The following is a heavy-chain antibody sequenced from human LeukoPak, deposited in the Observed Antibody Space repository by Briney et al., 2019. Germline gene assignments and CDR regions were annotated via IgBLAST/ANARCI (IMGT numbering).Heavy chain of an antibody. D-gene: IGHD3-10*01. CDR2: IYYSGST. CDR3: ASGIRFGELVHYYYYMDV. J-gene: IGHJ6*03. CDR1: GGSISSYY. Sequence: ETLSLTCTVSGGSISSYYWSWIRQPPGKGLEWIGYIYYSGSTNYNPSLKSRVTISVDTSKNQFSLKLSSVTAADTAVYYCASGIRFGELVHYYYYMDVWGKGTTVTVSS. V-gene: IGHV4-59*01.